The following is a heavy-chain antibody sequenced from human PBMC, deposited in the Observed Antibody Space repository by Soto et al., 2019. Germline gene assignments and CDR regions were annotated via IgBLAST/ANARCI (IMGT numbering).Heavy chain of an antibody. Sequence: ASVKVSCKASGYTFTSYYMHWVRQAPGQGLEWMGIINPSGGSTSYAQKFQGRVTMTRDTSTSTVYMELSSLRSEDTAVYYCARGRRIVVVPAAMKGDKWFDPWGQGTLVTVSS. CDR1: GYTFTSYY. V-gene: IGHV1-46*03. D-gene: IGHD2-2*01. CDR3: ARGRRIVVVPAAMKGDKWFDP. J-gene: IGHJ5*02. CDR2: INPSGGST.